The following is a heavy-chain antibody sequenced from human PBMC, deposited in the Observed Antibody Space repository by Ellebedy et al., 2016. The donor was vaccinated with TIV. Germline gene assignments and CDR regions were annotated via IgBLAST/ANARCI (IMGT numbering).Heavy chain of an antibody. D-gene: IGHD3-16*01. J-gene: IGHJ6*02. CDR3: AREKINYEYGLDV. Sequence: PGGSLRLSCTVSGGSIGGYYWSWIRQPAGKGLEWVGRIYPTGSSNYNPSLKSRVSMSVDTSKNQFSLNLGSVPAADTAVYYCAREKINYEYGLDVWGQGTTVSVSS. V-gene: IGHV4-4*07. CDR2: IYPTGSS. CDR1: GGSIGGYY.